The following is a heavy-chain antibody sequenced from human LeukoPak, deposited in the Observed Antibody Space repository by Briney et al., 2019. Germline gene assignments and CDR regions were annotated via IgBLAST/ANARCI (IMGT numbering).Heavy chain of an antibody. J-gene: IGHJ6*02. CDR3: ANGYSGYDPYGMDV. Sequence: GGSLRLSCAASGFTFSSYAMSWVRQAPRKGLEWVSAISGSGGSTYYADSVKGRFTISRDNSKNTLYLQMNSLRAEDTAVYYCANGYSGYDPYGMDVRGQGTTVTVSS. CDR2: ISGSGGST. V-gene: IGHV3-23*01. CDR1: GFTFSSYA. D-gene: IGHD5-12*01.